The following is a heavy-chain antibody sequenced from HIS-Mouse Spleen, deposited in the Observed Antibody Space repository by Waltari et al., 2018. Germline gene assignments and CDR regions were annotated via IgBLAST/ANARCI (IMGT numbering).Heavy chain of an antibody. Sequence: QLQLQESGPGLVKPSETLSLTCTVPGVSISSSSYYWCWIRQPPGKGLEWIGSIYYSGSTYYNPSLKSRVTISVDTSKNQFSLKLSSVTAADTAVYYCAREIPYSSSWYDWYFDLWGRGTLVTVSS. CDR2: IYYSGST. CDR3: AREIPYSSSWYDWYFDL. J-gene: IGHJ2*01. CDR1: GVSISSSSYY. V-gene: IGHV4-39*07. D-gene: IGHD6-13*01.